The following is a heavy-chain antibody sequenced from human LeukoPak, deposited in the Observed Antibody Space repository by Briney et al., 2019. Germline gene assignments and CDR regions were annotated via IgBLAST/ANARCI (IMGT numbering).Heavy chain of an antibody. D-gene: IGHD6-19*01. CDR2: MNPNSGNT. CDR1: GYPFSSYG. Sequence: ASVKVSCKASGYPFSSYGISWVRQAPGQGLEWMGWMNPNSGNTGYAQKFQGRVTMTRNTSISTAYMELSSLRSEDTAVYYCARVTVEDYGMDVWGQGTTVTVSS. CDR3: ARVTVEDYGMDV. V-gene: IGHV1-8*02. J-gene: IGHJ6*02.